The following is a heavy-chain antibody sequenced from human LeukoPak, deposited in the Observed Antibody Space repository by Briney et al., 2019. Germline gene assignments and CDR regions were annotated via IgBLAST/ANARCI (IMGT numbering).Heavy chain of an antibody. CDR3: AKMSGSSGYYEYFQQ. J-gene: IGHJ1*01. Sequence: GGSLRLSCAASGFTFSSYAMSWARQAPGKGLQWVSGVSGSGSSTYYADSVKGRFTISRDNSKNTLYLQMNSLRAEDTAVYYCAKMSGSSGYYEYFQQWGQGTLVTVSS. CDR2: VSGSGSST. CDR1: GFTFSSYA. V-gene: IGHV3-23*01. D-gene: IGHD3-22*01.